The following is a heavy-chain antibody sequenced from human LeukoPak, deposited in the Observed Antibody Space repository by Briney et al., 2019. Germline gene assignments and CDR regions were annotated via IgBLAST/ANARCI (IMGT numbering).Heavy chain of an antibody. CDR1: GYTFTGYY. Sequence: GAPVKVSCKASGYTFTGYYMHWVRQAPGQGLEWMGRINPNSGGTNYAQKFQGRVTMTRDTSISTAYMELSRLRSDDTAVYYCARVRSSGWYVGYPFDYWGQGTLVTVSS. D-gene: IGHD6-19*01. J-gene: IGHJ4*02. CDR3: ARVRSSGWYVGYPFDY. CDR2: INPNSGGT. V-gene: IGHV1-2*06.